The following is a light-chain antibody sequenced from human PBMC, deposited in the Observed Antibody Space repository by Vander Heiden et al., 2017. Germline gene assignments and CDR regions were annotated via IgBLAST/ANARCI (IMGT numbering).Light chain of an antibody. V-gene: IGLV3-25*03. Sequence: YELTQPPSVSVSPGQTARITCSGDALPKQYAYWYQQKPGQAPVLIIYKDTERPSGIPERFSGSSSGTTVTLTISGVQTEDEADYYCQSADSSDTYVIFGGGTKLTVL. CDR1: ALPKQY. CDR2: KDT. CDR3: QSADSSDTYVI. J-gene: IGLJ2*01.